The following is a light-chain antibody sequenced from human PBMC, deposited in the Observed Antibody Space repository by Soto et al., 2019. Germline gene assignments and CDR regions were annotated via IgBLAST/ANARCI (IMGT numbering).Light chain of an antibody. CDR3: QQYHNWPPIT. Sequence: EIVLTQSPGTLSLSTGERATLSCRASQSVSSHLAWYQHKPGQAPRLLIYGASTRASGIPARFSGSGSETDFTLTISSLQSEDSAVYYCQQYHNWPPITFGQGTRLEI. V-gene: IGKV3-15*01. CDR2: GAS. J-gene: IGKJ5*01. CDR1: QSVSSH.